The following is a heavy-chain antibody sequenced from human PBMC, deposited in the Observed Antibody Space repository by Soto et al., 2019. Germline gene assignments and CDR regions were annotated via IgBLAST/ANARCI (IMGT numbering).Heavy chain of an antibody. CDR2: ISSNSAYI. CDR3: TRDASRDSSARGWFDP. J-gene: IGHJ5*02. Sequence: GGSLRLSCAASGFTFRSFTMYWVRQAPGKGLEWVSTISSNSAYIYYTDALRGRFTISRDNAKNSLHLQMNSLRAEDTAVYYCTRDASRDSSARGWFDPWGPGTLVTVSS. V-gene: IGHV3-21*01. D-gene: IGHD6-13*01. CDR1: GFTFRSFT.